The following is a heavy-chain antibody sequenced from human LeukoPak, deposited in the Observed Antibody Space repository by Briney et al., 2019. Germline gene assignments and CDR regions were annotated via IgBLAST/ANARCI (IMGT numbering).Heavy chain of an antibody. CDR2: ISYDGSDK. Sequence: GGSLRLSCAASRFTFSNYVMHWVRQAPGKGLEWVAVISYDGSDKYYADSVKGRFTISRDNSKNTLYLQMNSLRAEDTAVYYCAKDQSRDYGYYYYMDVWGKGTTVTISS. CDR1: RFTFSNYV. V-gene: IGHV3-30*18. D-gene: IGHD4-17*01. J-gene: IGHJ6*03. CDR3: AKDQSRDYGYYYYMDV.